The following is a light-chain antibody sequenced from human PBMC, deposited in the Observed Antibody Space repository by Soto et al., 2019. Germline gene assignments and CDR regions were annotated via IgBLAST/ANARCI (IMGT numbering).Light chain of an antibody. J-gene: IGKJ4*01. Sequence: DIVMTQTPLSLSVTPGQPASISCKSSQSVMQSDGKTSLYWYLQKPGQPPQLLIYELSNRFSGVPDRFSGSGSGTAFTLKISGVEAEDVGVYYCMQTIEPPLTFGGGTKVEIK. CDR1: QSVMQSDGKTS. CDR3: MQTIEPPLT. V-gene: IGKV2D-29*01. CDR2: ELS.